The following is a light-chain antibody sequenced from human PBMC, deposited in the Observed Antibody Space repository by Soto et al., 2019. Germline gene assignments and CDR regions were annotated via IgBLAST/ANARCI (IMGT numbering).Light chain of an antibody. CDR1: QSISSY. J-gene: IGKJ1*01. CDR2: AAS. CDR3: QQSYSTPRT. Sequence: DIHITQSPSSLSASVGDRVTITCRASQSISSYLNWYQQKPGKAPKLLIYAASSLQSGVPSRFSGSGSGTDFTLTISSLQPEDFATYSCQQSYSTPRTFGQGTKVDIK. V-gene: IGKV1-39*01.